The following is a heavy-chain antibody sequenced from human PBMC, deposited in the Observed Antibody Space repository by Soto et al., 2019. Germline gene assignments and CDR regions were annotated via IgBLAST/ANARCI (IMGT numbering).Heavy chain of an antibody. CDR3: TRGSENYYNWFDP. J-gene: IGHJ5*02. CDR2: IYYSGST. V-gene: IGHV4-61*01. Sequence: SETLSLTCTVSGGSVSSGSYYWSWIRQPPGKGLACIGYIYYSGSTNYNPSLKSRVTISVDTSKNQFSLKLTSVTAADTAVYYCTRGSENYYNWFDPWGQGTLVTVSS. D-gene: IGHD1-26*01. CDR1: GGSVSSGSYY.